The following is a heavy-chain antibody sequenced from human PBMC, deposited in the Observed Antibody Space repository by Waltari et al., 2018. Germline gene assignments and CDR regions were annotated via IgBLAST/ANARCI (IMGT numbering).Heavy chain of an antibody. Sequence: EVQLVESGGGLVQPGWSLRLSCGASGFAFDDYAMHWVRHACGKGLEWVSGIRWNSGSIGYADSVKGRFTISRDNAKNSLYLQMNSLRAEDTALDYCAKDRSGCYMLRDAFDIWGQGTRFTVSS. CDR3: AKDRSGCYMLRDAFDI. CDR1: GFAFDDYA. CDR2: IRWNSGSI. J-gene: IGHJ3*02. D-gene: IGHD1-26*01. V-gene: IGHV3-9*01.